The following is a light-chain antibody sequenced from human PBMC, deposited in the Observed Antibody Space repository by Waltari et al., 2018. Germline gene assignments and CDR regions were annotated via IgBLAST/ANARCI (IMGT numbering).Light chain of an antibody. CDR1: SGSLSTTSY. CDR2: TAI. J-gene: IGLJ3*02. CDR3: ALYMGSGIWV. V-gene: IGLV8-61*01. Sequence: QTVVTQEPSLSVSPGGTVTLTCALSSGSLSTTSYATWYQQTPGQAPRTLVYTAIARPSGVPARFSCSILGNTAALTITGAQADDESDYYCALYMGSGIWVFGGGTRLTVL.